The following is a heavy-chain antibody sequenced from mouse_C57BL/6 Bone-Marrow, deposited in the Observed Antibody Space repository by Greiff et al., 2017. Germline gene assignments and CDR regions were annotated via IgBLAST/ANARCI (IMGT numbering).Heavy chain of an antibody. V-gene: IGHV1-15*01. Sequence: QVQLQQSGAELVRPGASVTLSCKASGYTFTDYEMHWVKQTPVHGLEWIGAIDPETGGTAYNQKFKGKAILTADKSSSTAYMELRSLTSEDSAVYYCTRKYGSSYGNYYAMDYWGQGTSVTVSS. J-gene: IGHJ4*01. CDR1: GYTFTDYE. CDR3: TRKYGSSYGNYYAMDY. CDR2: IDPETGGT. D-gene: IGHD1-1*01.